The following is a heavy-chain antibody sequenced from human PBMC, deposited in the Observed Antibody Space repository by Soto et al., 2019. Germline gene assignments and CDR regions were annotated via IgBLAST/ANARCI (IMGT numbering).Heavy chain of an antibody. D-gene: IGHD6-19*01. CDR2: ISGSGGIT. CDR3: AKVDVAAGRYYYGLDV. J-gene: IGHJ6*02. CDR1: GFTFRSYA. V-gene: IGHV3-23*01. Sequence: EVQLLESGGGLVQPGGSLRLSCAASGFTFRSYAMSWVRQAPGKGLEWVSAISGSGGITYYADSVKGRFTISRDNSKNTRYLQMNSLRAEDTAVYYCAKVDVAAGRYYYGLDVWGQGTTVTVS.